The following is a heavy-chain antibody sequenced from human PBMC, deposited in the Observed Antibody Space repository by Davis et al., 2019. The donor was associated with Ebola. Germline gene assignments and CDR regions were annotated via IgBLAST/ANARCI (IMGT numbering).Heavy chain of an antibody. J-gene: IGHJ3*02. D-gene: IGHD5-12*01. Sequence: ASVQDSCKASGYTFTNYYMHWVRQAPGQGVEWMGMINPNDGRTIYAQKFQGRVTVTRDTSTTTVYIDLSSLRSEDTALYYCTTPGGQDSGYDVFDIWGQGTMVTVSS. CDR3: TTPGGQDSGYDVFDI. CDR1: GYTFTNYY. CDR2: INPNDGRT. V-gene: IGHV1-46*03.